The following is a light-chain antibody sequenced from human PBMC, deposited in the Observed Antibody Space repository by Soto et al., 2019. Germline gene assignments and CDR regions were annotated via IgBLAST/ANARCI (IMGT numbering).Light chain of an antibody. CDR3: QQYNNWPPWT. Sequence: MTQSPSTLSGSVGDRVTITCRASQSVASRNLAWYQQKPGQAPRLFIYGASTRATGIPARFSGSGSGTDFTLTISSLQSEDFAVYYCQQYNNWPPWTFGQGTKVDIK. V-gene: IGKV3-15*01. CDR2: GAS. CDR1: QSVASRN. J-gene: IGKJ1*01.